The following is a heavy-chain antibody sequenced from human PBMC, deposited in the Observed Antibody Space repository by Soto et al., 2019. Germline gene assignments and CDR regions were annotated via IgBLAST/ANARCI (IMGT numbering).Heavy chain of an antibody. CDR2: IYPSDSDT. CDR3: ARGGVSTRTFDY. J-gene: IGHJ4*02. Sequence: WESLKISCKGSGYNFAGYWIAWVRQMPGKGLELMGIIYPSDSDTRYRPSFQGQVTISADKSISSAYLQWSSLRASDNAMYYCARGGVSTRTFDYWGQGTPVTVS. D-gene: IGHD3-3*01. V-gene: IGHV5-51*01. CDR1: GYNFAGYW.